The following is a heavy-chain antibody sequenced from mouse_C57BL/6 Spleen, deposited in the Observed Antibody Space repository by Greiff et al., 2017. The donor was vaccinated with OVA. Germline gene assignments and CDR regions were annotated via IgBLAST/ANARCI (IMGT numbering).Heavy chain of an antibody. CDR1: GFTFSDYG. CDR2: ISSGRSTI. J-gene: IGHJ1*03. Sequence: EVKLVESGGGLVKPGGSLKLPCAASGFTFSDYGMHWVRQAPEKGLEWVAYISSGRSTIYYADTVKGRFTISRDNAKNTLFLQMTSLRSEDTAMYYCARRTYYSNFWYFDVWGTGTTVTVSS. CDR3: ARRTYYSNFWYFDV. V-gene: IGHV5-17*01. D-gene: IGHD2-5*01.